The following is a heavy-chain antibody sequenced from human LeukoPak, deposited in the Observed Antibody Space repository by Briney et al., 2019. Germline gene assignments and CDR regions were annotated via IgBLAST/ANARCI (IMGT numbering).Heavy chain of an antibody. CDR3: AKGFTFFDY. Sequence: PGGSLRLSCAASEFSVGSNYMTWVRQAPGKGLEWVSAISGSGGSTYYADSVKGRFTISRDNSKNTLYLQMNSLRAEDTAVYYCAKGFTFFDYWGQGTLVTVPS. CDR1: EFSVGSNY. V-gene: IGHV3-23*01. J-gene: IGHJ4*02. CDR2: ISGSGGST.